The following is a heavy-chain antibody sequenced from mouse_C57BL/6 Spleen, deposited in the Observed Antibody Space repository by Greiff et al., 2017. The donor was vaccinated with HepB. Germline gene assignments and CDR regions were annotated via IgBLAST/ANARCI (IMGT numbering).Heavy chain of an antibody. CDR1: GYAFTNYL. J-gene: IGHJ1*03. D-gene: IGHD2-13*01. CDR3: ARSVTTGGYWYFDV. Sequence: VKLQQSGAELVRPGTSVKVSCKASGYAFTNYLIEWVKQRPGQGLEWIGVINPGSGGTNYNEKFKGKATLTADKSSSTAYMQLSSLTSEDSAVYFCARSVTTGGYWYFDVWGTGTTVTVSS. V-gene: IGHV1-54*01. CDR2: INPGSGGT.